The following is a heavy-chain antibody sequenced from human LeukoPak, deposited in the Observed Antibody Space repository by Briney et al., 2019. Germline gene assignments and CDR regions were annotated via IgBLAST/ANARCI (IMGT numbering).Heavy chain of an antibody. V-gene: IGHV1-8*01. J-gene: IGHJ4*02. CDR1: GYTFTSYD. CDR2: MSPNSGNT. D-gene: IGHD2-21*02. Sequence: ASVKVSCKASGYTFTSYDINWVRQATGQGLEWMGWMSPNSGNTGYAQKFQGRVTMTRNTSISTAYMELSSLRSEDTAVYYCARADVVVTGMVDYWGQGTLVTVSS. CDR3: ARADVVVTGMVDY.